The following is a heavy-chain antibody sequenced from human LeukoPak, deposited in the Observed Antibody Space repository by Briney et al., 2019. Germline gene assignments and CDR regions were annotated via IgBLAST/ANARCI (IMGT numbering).Heavy chain of an antibody. D-gene: IGHD1-26*01. J-gene: IGHJ4*02. Sequence: GGSLRLSCAASGFTFSSYGMHWVRQAPGKGLEWVAVISYDGSSKYYGDSVKGRFTISKDNSKNTLYLQMNSLRPEDTAVYYCAKDVVGARYNYFDYWGQGTLVTVSS. V-gene: IGHV3-30*18. CDR3: AKDVVGARYNYFDY. CDR1: GFTFSSYG. CDR2: ISYDGSSK.